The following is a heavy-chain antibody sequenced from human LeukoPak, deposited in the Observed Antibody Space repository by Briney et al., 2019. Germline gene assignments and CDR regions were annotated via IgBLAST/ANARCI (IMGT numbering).Heavy chain of an antibody. Sequence: GESLKISCQGSGYSFTTSWIGWVRQLPGKGLELMGIIFPGDSDTRYSPSFQGQVTISADKSINTAFLQWSSLKASDTAMYYCARHGSYFDYWGQGALVTVSS. D-gene: IGHD3-10*01. CDR3: ARHGSYFDY. J-gene: IGHJ4*02. CDR2: IFPGDSDT. V-gene: IGHV5-51*01. CDR1: GYSFTTSW.